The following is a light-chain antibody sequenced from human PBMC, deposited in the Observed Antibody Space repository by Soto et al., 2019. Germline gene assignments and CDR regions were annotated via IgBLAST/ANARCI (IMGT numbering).Light chain of an antibody. V-gene: IGKV3-20*01. J-gene: IGKJ5*01. Sequence: EIVLTQSPGTLSLSPGERATLSCRASQSVSSSYLAWYQQRPGQAPRPLIYGASGRATGVADRFSGGGSGTDFTLTISRLEPEDFAVYSCQRYGPSPPITFGQGTRLEIK. CDR3: QRYGPSPPIT. CDR2: GAS. CDR1: QSVSSSY.